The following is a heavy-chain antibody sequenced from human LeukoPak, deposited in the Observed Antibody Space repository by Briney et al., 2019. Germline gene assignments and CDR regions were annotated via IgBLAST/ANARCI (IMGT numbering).Heavy chain of an antibody. CDR1: GFTFSSYG. CDR2: IRYDGSNK. CDR3: ARDAAITWIVYAFDM. D-gene: IGHD3-16*01. Sequence: PGGSLRLSCAASGFTFSSYGMHWVRQAPGKGLEWVAFIRYDGSNKYYADSVKGRFTISRDDSKNTLYLQMNSLRAEDTAVYYCARDAAITWIVYAFDMWGQGTMVSVSS. V-gene: IGHV3-30*02. J-gene: IGHJ3*02.